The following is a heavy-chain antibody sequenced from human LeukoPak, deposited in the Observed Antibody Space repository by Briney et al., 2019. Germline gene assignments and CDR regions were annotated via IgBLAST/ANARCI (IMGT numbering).Heavy chain of an antibody. Sequence: PGGSLRLSCVASVFTFSTSWLNWVRQAPGKGLEWVANIKEDGSVKNYADSVKGRFTISRDNSKNTLYLQMNSLRPEDTAVYYCANTVTPSTDAFDIWGQGTMVTVSS. CDR2: IKEDGSVK. CDR1: VFTFSTSW. CDR3: ANTVTPSTDAFDI. V-gene: IGHV3-7*01. D-gene: IGHD4-17*01. J-gene: IGHJ3*02.